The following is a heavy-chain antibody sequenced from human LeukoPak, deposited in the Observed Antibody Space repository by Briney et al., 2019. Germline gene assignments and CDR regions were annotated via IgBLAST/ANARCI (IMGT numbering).Heavy chain of an antibody. V-gene: IGHV3-30-3*01. D-gene: IGHD3-3*01. Sequence: PGGSLRLSCAASGFTFSSYAMHWVRQAPGKGLEWVAVISYDGSNKYYADSVKGRFTISRDNSKNTLYLQMNSLGAEDTAVYYCAREDYDFWSGYSPDAFDIWGQGTMVTVSS. J-gene: IGHJ3*02. CDR1: GFTFSSYA. CDR3: AREDYDFWSGYSPDAFDI. CDR2: ISYDGSNK.